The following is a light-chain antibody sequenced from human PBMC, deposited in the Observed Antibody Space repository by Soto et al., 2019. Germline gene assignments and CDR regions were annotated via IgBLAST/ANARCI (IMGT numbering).Light chain of an antibody. J-gene: IGLJ1*01. CDR1: SSDVGGYNY. Sequence: QSALTQPRSVSGSPGQSVTISCTGTSSDVGGYNYVSWYQQHPGKAPKLMIYDVSKRPSGVPDRFSGSKSGNTASLTISGLQAEDEADYYCCSYAGSYPSYVFGTGTNVTVL. CDR2: DVS. V-gene: IGLV2-11*01. CDR3: CSYAGSYPSYV.